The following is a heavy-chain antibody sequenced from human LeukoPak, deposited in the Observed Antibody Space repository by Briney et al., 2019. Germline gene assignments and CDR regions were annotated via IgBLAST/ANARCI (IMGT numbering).Heavy chain of an antibody. Sequence: ASVKVSCKASGYSFTRYFINWVRQAPGQGLEWMGIIIPSDGSTSYAQKFQGRVTMTRDTSTSTVYMELSSLSSEDTAVYYCAREKVVTMVRGFIIPYFDCLGQGTLVTVSS. V-gene: IGHV1-46*01. J-gene: IGHJ5*01. D-gene: IGHD3-10*01. CDR2: IIPSDGST. CDR1: GYSFTRYF. CDR3: AREKVVTMVRGFIIPYFDC.